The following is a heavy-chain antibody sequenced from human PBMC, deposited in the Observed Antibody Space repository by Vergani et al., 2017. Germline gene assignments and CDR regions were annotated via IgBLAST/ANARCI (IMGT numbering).Heavy chain of an antibody. D-gene: IGHD5-12*01. V-gene: IGHV3-23*01. J-gene: IGHJ4*02. CDR1: GFTFPGYA. Sequence: EVQLLESGGGLVQPGGSLRLSCEASGFTFPGYAMTWVRQAPGKGLEWVSSVSGSSATPYYADSVKGRFIISRDNSKNTLHLQMNSLRADDTAVYYCTKGSRRYTGYCFYYWGQGTLATVSS. CDR2: VSGSSATP. CDR3: TKGSRRYTGYCFYY.